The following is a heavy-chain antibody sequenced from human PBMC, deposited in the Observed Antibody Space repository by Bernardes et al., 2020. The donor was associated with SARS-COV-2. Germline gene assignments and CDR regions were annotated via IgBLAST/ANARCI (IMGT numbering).Heavy chain of an antibody. CDR1: GFTFSSYG. Sequence: GWSLRLSCAASGFTFSSYGMHWVRQAPGKGLEWVAVISYDGSNKYYADSVKGRFTISRDNSKNTLYLQMNSLRAEDTAVYYCAKPLSGSYYDAFDIWGQGTMVTVSS. J-gene: IGHJ3*02. CDR2: ISYDGSNK. CDR3: AKPLSGSYYDAFDI. V-gene: IGHV3-30*18. D-gene: IGHD1-26*01.